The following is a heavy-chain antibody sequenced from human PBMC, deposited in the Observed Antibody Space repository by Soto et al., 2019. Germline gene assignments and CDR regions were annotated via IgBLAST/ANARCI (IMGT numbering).Heavy chain of an antibody. CDR1: GFTFSSYG. Sequence: QVQLVESGGGVVQPGRSLRLSCAASGFTFSSYGMHWVRQAPGKGLEWVAVIWYDGSNKYYADSVKGRFTISRDNSKNTLYLQMNSLRAEDTAVYYCARETSSSWYYYYYGMDVWGQGTTVTVSS. J-gene: IGHJ6*02. CDR2: IWYDGSNK. D-gene: IGHD6-13*01. V-gene: IGHV3-33*01. CDR3: ARETSSSWYYYYYGMDV.